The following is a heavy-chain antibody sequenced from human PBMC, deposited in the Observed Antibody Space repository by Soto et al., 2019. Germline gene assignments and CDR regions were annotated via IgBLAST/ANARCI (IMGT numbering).Heavy chain of an antibody. CDR1: GASINDYC. J-gene: IGHJ6*02. D-gene: IGHD3-16*01. V-gene: IGHV4-59*08. CDR2: IYNSVST. Sequence: QVQLQESGPGLVKPSETLSLTCTVSGASINDYCWSWIRQSPGKRLEWIGFIYNSVSTRYNPSLESRATISVDSSKSQISLNLNSVSAADTAVYYCAANLWQRAMHVWDQGTTVAVSS. CDR3: AANLWQRAMHV.